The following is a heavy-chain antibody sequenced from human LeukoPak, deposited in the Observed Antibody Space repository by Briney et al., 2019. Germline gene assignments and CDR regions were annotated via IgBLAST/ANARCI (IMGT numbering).Heavy chain of an antibody. D-gene: IGHD1-1*01. CDR2: ISSSSNYI. Sequence: GGSLRLSCAASGFTFSSYSMNWVRQAPGKGLEWVSSISSSSNYIYYADSVKGRFTISRDNAKNSLFLQMNSLRAEDTAVYYCARDGVHDPPFDYWGQGTLVTVSS. CDR1: GFTFSSYS. CDR3: ARDGVHDPPFDY. J-gene: IGHJ4*02. V-gene: IGHV3-21*01.